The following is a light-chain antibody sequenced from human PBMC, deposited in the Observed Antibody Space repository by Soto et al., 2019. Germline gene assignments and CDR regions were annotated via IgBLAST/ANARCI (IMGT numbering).Light chain of an antibody. CDR3: QQRSNWPLT. J-gene: IGKJ4*01. V-gene: IGKV3-11*01. CDR1: QSVSSY. Sequence: EIVLTQSPATLSLSPGERATLSCRASQSVSSYLAWYQQKPGQAPRLLIYDASNRATGIPARFSGSGSGTDFTLTISSLEPEDFAVYYCQQRSNWPLTFGGRTKVETK. CDR2: DAS.